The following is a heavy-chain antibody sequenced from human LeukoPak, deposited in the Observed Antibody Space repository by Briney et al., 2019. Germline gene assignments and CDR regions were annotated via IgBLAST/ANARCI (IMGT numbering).Heavy chain of an antibody. V-gene: IGHV3-48*01. CDR1: GFTFSKYS. CDR2: ISAGGTTI. CDR3: ARDFDSIAWGADF. J-gene: IGHJ4*02. D-gene: IGHD3-22*01. Sequence: GGSLRLSCAPSGFTFSKYSLNWVRQAPGKGLEWVSFISAGGTTIHYADSVKGRFTISRDNDKNSLYLQMNSLRVEDTAVYYCARDFDSIAWGADFWGQGTLVTVSS.